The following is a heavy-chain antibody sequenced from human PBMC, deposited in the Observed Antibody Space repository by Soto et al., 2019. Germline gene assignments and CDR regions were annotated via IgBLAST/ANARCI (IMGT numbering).Heavy chain of an antibody. CDR3: AHMTGFDY. J-gene: IGHJ4*02. Sequence: TGGSLRLSCAASGFTFSNFFMSWVRQAPGQGLQWVSTISGGGDFTYYADSVKGRFTISRDNSKNTLYLQMNSLRAEDTAVYYCAHMTGFDYWGQGTLVTVSS. D-gene: IGHD3-9*01. CDR1: GFTFSNFF. CDR2: ISGGGDFT. V-gene: IGHV3-23*01.